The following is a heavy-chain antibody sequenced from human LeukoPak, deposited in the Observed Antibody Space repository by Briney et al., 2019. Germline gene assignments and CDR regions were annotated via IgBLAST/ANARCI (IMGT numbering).Heavy chain of an antibody. V-gene: IGHV3-21*01. CDR3: ARGVRGSGSFIN. D-gene: IGHD3-10*01. J-gene: IGHJ4*02. CDR2: ISSRSSYI. Sequence: GGSLRLSCAASGFIFSNYSMNWVRQAPGKGLEWVSSISSRSSYIYYADSLKGRFTISRDNAKNSLCLQMNSLRAEDTAVYYCARGVRGSGSFINWGQGTLVTVSS. CDR1: GFIFSNYS.